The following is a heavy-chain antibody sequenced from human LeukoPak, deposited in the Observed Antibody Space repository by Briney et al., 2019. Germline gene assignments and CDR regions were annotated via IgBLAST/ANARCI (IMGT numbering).Heavy chain of an antibody. J-gene: IGHJ6*02. V-gene: IGHV4-39*01. Sequence: SETLSLTCTVSGGSIRSSSYYWGWIRQPPGKGLEWIGSIYYSGSTYYNPSLKSRVTISVDTSKNQFSLKLSPVTAADTAVYYCASSNYYYGMDVWGQGTTVTVSS. CDR2: IYYSGST. CDR3: ASSNYYYGMDV. CDR1: GGSIRSSSYY.